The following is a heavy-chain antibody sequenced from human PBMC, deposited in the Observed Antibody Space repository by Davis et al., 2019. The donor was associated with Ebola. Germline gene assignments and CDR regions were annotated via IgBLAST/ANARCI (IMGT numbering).Heavy chain of an antibody. J-gene: IGHJ5*02. V-gene: IGHV1-18*01. CDR1: GYTFSTYG. CDR2: ISAYNGNT. Sequence: ASVKVSCKASGYTFSTYGISWVRQAPGQRLEWMGWISAYNGNTKFAQNLQGRVTMTTDTSTSTAYMELRSLTSADTAVYYCARDLIAVRPGWFDPWGQGTLVTVSS. CDR3: ARDLIAVRPGWFDP. D-gene: IGHD6-6*01.